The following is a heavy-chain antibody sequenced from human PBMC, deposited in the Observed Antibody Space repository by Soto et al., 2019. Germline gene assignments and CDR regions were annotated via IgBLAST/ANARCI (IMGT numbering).Heavy chain of an antibody. CDR3: AQRGVDTFGLSY. CDR1: GFTFSSFW. Sequence: EVQLMESGGGLVQPGGSLRLSCAVSGFTFSSFWMHWVRQAPGEGLVWVSRINTDGSSTSYADSVKGRFTISRDNAKNTLYLQMNSLRVEDTAMYYCAQRGVDTFGLSYWGQGTLVTVSS. J-gene: IGHJ4*02. D-gene: IGHD3-10*01. V-gene: IGHV3-74*01. CDR2: INTDGSST.